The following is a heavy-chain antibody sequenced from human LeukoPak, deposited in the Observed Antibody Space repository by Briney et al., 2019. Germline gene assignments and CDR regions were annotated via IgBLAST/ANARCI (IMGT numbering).Heavy chain of an antibody. CDR2: MNPNSGNT. J-gene: IGHJ5*02. D-gene: IGHD2-2*02. CDR1: GYTFTSYD. CDR3: ARGPTYCSSTSCYTWGFDP. Sequence: GASVKVSCKASGYTFTSYDINWVRQATGQGLEWMGWMNPNSGNTGYAQKFQGRVTITRNTSISTAYMELSSLRSEDTAVYYCARGPTYCSSTSCYTWGFDPWGQGTLVTVSS. V-gene: IGHV1-8*03.